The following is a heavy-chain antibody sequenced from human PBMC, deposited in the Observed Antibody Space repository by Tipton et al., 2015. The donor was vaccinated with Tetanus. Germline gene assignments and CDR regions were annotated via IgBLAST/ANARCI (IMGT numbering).Heavy chain of an antibody. CDR2: INSDGSST. CDR1: GLAFSSYW. V-gene: IGHV3-74*01. J-gene: IGHJ6*02. CDR3: ARDGVVPASILGGDYYYGMDV. D-gene: IGHD2-2*02. Sequence: SLRLSCAASGLAFSSYWMHWVRQAPGKGLVWVSHINSDGSSTNYADSVKGRFTISRDNAKNTLYLQMNSLRAEDTAVYYCARDGVVPASILGGDYYYGMDVWGQGTTVTVSS.